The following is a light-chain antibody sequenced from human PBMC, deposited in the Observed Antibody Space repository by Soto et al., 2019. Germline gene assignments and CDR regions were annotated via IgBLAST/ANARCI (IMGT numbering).Light chain of an antibody. CDR3: QQYNSWPPDGT. V-gene: IGKV3-15*01. CDR2: GAS. CDR1: HSVASS. J-gene: IGKJ1*01. Sequence: EIVMTQSPATLSVSPGERATLSCRASHSVASSLAWYQQKPGQAPRLLIYGASTRATGISGRFSGSGSGTEFTLSINSLQSEDFAVYYCQQYNSWPPDGTFGQGTKVDIK.